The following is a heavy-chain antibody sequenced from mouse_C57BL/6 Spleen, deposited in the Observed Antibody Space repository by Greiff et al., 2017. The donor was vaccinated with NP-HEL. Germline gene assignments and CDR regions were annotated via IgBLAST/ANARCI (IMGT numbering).Heavy chain of an antibody. D-gene: IGHD1-1*01. V-gene: IGHV1-26*01. CDR2: INHNNGGT. CDR3: ARRGYGFDY. Sequence: EVQLQQSGPELVKPGASVKISCKASGYTFTDYYMNWVKQSHGKSLEWIGDINHNNGGTSYNQKFKGKATLTVDKSSSTAYMELRSLTSEDSAVYYCARRGYGFDYWGQGTTLTVSS. CDR1: GYTFTDYY. J-gene: IGHJ2*01.